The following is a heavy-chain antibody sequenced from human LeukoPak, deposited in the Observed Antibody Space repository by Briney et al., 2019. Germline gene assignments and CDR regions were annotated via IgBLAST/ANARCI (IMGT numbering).Heavy chain of an antibody. CDR2: INHSGST. Sequence: SETLSLTCAVYGGSFSGYYWSWIRQPPGKGLEWIGEINHSGSTNYNPSLKSRVTISVDTSKNQFSLKLSSVTAADTAVYYCARGTTVTVYYYYYYMDAWGKGTTVTVSS. CDR1: GGSFSGYY. J-gene: IGHJ6*03. V-gene: IGHV4-34*01. D-gene: IGHD4-11*01. CDR3: ARGTTVTVYYYYYYMDA.